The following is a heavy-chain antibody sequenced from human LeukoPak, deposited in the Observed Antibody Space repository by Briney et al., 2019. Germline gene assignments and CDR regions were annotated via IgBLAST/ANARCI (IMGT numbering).Heavy chain of an antibody. CDR2: ISSSSSYI. V-gene: IGHV3-21*04. D-gene: IGHD4-17*01. CDR3: ARNGQTTVTSNYYYYFLDV. J-gene: IGHJ6*03. CDR1: GFTFSSYS. Sequence: PGGSLRLSCAASGFTFSSYSMNWVRQAPGKGLEWVSSISSSSSYIYYADSVKGRFTISRDNAKNSLYLEMNSLTAEDSAIYYCARNGQTTVTSNYYYYFLDVWGTGTTVAVSS.